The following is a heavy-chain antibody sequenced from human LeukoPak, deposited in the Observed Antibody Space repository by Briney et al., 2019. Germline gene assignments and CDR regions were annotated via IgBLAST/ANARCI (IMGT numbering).Heavy chain of an antibody. CDR1: GFTFSSYW. Sequence: GGSLRLSCAASGFTFSSYWMSWVRQAPGKGLEWVANIKQDGSEKYYVDSVKGRFTISRDNAKNSLYLRMNSLRAKDTAVYYCARDKGQYGSGTRGFTWFDPWGQGTLVTVSS. V-gene: IGHV3-7*01. CDR3: ARDKGQYGSGTRGFTWFDP. CDR2: IKQDGSEK. D-gene: IGHD3-10*01. J-gene: IGHJ5*02.